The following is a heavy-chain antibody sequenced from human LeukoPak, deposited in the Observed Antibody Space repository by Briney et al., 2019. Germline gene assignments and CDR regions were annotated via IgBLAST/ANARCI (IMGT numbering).Heavy chain of an antibody. CDR2: ISSSSSYT. Sequence: RTGGSLRLSCAASGFTFSDYYMSWIRQAPGKGLEWVSYISSSSSYTNYADSAKGRFTISRDNAKNSLYLQMNSLRAEDTAVYYCARGDYCSGGSCLPSPSDYWGQGTLVTVSS. D-gene: IGHD2-15*01. CDR1: GFTFSDYY. V-gene: IGHV3-11*03. J-gene: IGHJ4*02. CDR3: ARGDYCSGGSCLPSPSDY.